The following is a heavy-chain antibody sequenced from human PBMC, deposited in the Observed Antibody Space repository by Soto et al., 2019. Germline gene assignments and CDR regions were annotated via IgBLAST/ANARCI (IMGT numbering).Heavy chain of an antibody. V-gene: IGHV4-4*02. CDR1: GGSITNINW. CDR2: IYHAGST. J-gene: IGHJ4*02. CDR3: ARGPPIVGNTTPLDS. D-gene: IGHD1-26*01. Sequence: QVQLQESGPRLVKPSGTLSLTCTVSGGSITNINWWSWVRLPPAKGLEWIGDIYHAGSTKYNPSLDPRVTISVDTSNTQFALTLTSVTAADTAVYFCARGPPIVGNTTPLDSWGQGTLVTVSS.